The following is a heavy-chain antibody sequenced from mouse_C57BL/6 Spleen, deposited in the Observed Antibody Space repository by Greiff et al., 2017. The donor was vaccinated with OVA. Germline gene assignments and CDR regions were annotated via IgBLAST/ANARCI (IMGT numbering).Heavy chain of an antibody. V-gene: IGHV1-52*01. CDR2: IDPSDSET. CDR3: ARPRRGNWYFDV. J-gene: IGHJ1*03. CDR1: GYTFTSYW. Sequence: QVQLQQPGAELVRPGSSVKLSCKASGYTFTSYWMHWVKQRPIQGLEWIGNIDPSDSETHYNQKFKDKATLTVDKSSSTAYMQLSSLTSEDSAVYYCARPRRGNWYFDVWGTGTTVTVSS.